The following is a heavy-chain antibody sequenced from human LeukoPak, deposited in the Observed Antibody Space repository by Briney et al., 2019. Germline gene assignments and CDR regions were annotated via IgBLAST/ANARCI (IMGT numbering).Heavy chain of an antibody. CDR1: GFTFSSYS. Sequence: PGGSLRLSFAASGFTFSSYSMNWVRQAPGKGLEWVSSISSSSSYIYYADSVKGRFTISRDNAKNSLYLQMNSLRAEDTAVYYCAKRVVGANQGEFDYWGQGTLVTVSS. D-gene: IGHD1-26*01. J-gene: IGHJ4*02. CDR3: AKRVVGANQGEFDY. V-gene: IGHV3-21*04. CDR2: ISSSSSYI.